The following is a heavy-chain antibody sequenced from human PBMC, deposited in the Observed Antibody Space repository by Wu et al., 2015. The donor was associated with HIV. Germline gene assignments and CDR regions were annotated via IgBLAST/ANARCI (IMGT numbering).Heavy chain of an antibody. V-gene: IGHV1-2*02. Sequence: QVHLLQSGAEVKKSGSSVRVSCKASGATFSNYALSWVRQAPGQGLEWMGRLNPNTGGADFAQNFRGRASMTRDTSINIAYMDLTRLRLDDTAIYYCASGIQAGGANYWGQGILVTVSS. CDR1: GATFSNYA. CDR2: LNPNTGGA. D-gene: IGHD5-18*01. CDR3: ASGIQAGGANY. J-gene: IGHJ4*02.